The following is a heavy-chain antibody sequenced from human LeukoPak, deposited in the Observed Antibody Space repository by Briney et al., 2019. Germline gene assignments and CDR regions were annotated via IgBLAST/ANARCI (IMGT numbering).Heavy chain of an antibody. CDR2: IWYDGSNK. V-gene: IGHV3-33*01. Sequence: GGSLRLSCAASGFTFSSYGMHWVRQAPGKGLEWVAVIWYDGSNKYYADSVKGRFTISRDNSKNTLYLQMNSLRAEDTAVYYCARERYGSGSLYYYYYGMDVWGQGTTVTVSS. CDR3: ARERYGSGSLYYYYYGMDV. D-gene: IGHD3-10*01. CDR1: GFTFSSYG. J-gene: IGHJ6*02.